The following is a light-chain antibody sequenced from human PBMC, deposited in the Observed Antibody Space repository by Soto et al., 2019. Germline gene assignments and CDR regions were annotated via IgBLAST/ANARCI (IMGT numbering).Light chain of an antibody. CDR1: QTISSW. CDR3: QHYNSFSEA. J-gene: IGKJ1*01. Sequence: DIQLPHASSTLSGSVGTRVTITCRASQTISSWLAWYQQKPGKAPKLLIYKASTLKSGVPSRFSGSGSGTEFTLTISSLQPDDFATYYCQHYNSFSEAFGQGTKVDI. CDR2: KAS. V-gene: IGKV1-5*03.